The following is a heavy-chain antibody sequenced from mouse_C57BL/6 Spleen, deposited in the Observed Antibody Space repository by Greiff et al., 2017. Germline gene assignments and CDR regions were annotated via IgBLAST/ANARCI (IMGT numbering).Heavy chain of an antibody. J-gene: IGHJ4*01. D-gene: IGHD1-1*01. CDR3: ARSITTVVASGGAMDY. CDR2: IDPSDSYT. CDR1: GYTFTSYW. V-gene: IGHV1-69*01. Sequence: QVQLQQSGAELVMPGASVKLSCKASGYTFTSYWMHWVKQRPGQGLEWIGEIDPSDSYTNYNQKFKGKSTLTVDKSSSTAYMQLSSLTSEDSAVYYCARSITTVVASGGAMDYWGQGTSVTVSS.